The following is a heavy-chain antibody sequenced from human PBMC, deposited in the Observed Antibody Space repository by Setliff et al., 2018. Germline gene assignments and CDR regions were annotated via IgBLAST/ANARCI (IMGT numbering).Heavy chain of an antibody. D-gene: IGHD4-17*01. CDR3: ARLATDYGDYESLNYFDY. Sequence: TGESLTLSCKGSGYSFTSYWIGWVRQIPGKGLEWMGIIYPGDSDTRYSPSFQGQVTISADKSISTAYLQWSSLKASDTAMYYCARLATDYGDYESLNYFDYWGQGTLVTVSS. CDR2: IYPGDSDT. CDR1: GYSFTSYW. V-gene: IGHV5-51*01. J-gene: IGHJ4*02.